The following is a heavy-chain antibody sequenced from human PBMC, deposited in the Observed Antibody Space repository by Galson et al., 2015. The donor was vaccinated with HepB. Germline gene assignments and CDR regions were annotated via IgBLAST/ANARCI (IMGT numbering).Heavy chain of an antibody. Sequence: SVKVSCKASRGAFSSYAVNWVRQAPGQGLENIGRIIPVLDVINYAQKFQGRVTFTADKSTSTAFMDLSSLSYDDSAIYYCTTGGIYSGSYYFDSWGQGALVTVSS. CDR3: TTGGIYSGSYYFDS. D-gene: IGHD1-26*01. CDR1: RGAFSSYA. J-gene: IGHJ4*02. V-gene: IGHV1-69*04. CDR2: IIPVLDVI.